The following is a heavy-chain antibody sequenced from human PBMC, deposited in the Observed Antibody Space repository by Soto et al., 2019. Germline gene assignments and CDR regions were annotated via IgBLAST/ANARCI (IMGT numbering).Heavy chain of an antibody. CDR2: INANGGST. D-gene: IGHD2-2*01. CDR1: GFTFSNYA. CDR3: GRFVLFSEPADYGLEV. Sequence: GGSLRLSCAASGFTFSNYAMHWVRQVPGKGLESVSAINANGGSTYYTESVKGRFTISRDNSRNTLYLQMGSLRAEDMAVYYCGRFVLFSEPADYGLEVWGRGTTVTVSS. J-gene: IGHJ6*02. V-gene: IGHV3-64*02.